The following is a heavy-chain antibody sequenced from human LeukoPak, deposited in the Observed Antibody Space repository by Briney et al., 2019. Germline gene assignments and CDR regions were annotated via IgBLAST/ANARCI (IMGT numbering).Heavy chain of an antibody. Sequence: SETLSLTCAVYGGSFSGYYWSWIRQPPGKGLEWIGEINHSGSTNYNPSLKSRVTISVNTSKSQFSLKLSSVTAADTAVYYCARVTTVDSALTTDYWGQGTLVTVSS. CDR3: ARVTTVDSALTTDY. CDR1: GGSFSGYY. V-gene: IGHV4-34*01. D-gene: IGHD5-12*01. CDR2: INHSGST. J-gene: IGHJ4*02.